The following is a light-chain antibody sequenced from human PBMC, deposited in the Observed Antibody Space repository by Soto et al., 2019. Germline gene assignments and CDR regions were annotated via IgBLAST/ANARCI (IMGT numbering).Light chain of an antibody. Sequence: EIVLTQSPGTLSLSPGERATLSCRASQSVSSSYLAWYQQKPGQAPRLLIYVASTRATGIPDRFSGSGSGTDFTLTISRLEPEDCAVYYCQQYGSSRWTFGQGTTVGVK. CDR1: QSVSSSY. CDR2: VAS. V-gene: IGKV3-20*01. CDR3: QQYGSSRWT. J-gene: IGKJ1*01.